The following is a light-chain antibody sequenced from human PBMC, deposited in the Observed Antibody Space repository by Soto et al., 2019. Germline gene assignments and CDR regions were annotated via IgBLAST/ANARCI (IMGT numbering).Light chain of an antibody. CDR2: DAS. Sequence: DIQMTQSPSTLSASVGARVTITCRASQSISSWLALYQQKPGRAPKLLIYDASSLESGVPSRFSGSESGTEFTLTISSLQPDDAATYYCQQYNSYSEAFGQGTKVDIK. CDR1: QSISSW. J-gene: IGKJ1*01. CDR3: QQYNSYSEA. V-gene: IGKV1-5*01.